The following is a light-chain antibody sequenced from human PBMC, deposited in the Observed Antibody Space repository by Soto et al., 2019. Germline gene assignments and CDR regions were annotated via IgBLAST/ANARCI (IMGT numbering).Light chain of an antibody. Sequence: DIELTQSPFTLSASVGDRVTISCRASQSISTNLAWYQQKPGQTPNLLIYKASTLQSGVPSRFSGSGFGTEFTLTVNSLQPDDFATYYCQHYNDYPLTFGGGTKVEIK. V-gene: IGKV1-5*03. CDR2: KAS. J-gene: IGKJ4*01. CDR1: QSISTN. CDR3: QHYNDYPLT.